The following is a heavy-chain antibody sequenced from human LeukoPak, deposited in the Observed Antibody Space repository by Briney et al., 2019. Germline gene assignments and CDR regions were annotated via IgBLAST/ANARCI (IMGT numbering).Heavy chain of an antibody. CDR2: IGIDSGNT. J-gene: IGHJ4*02. CDR3: ARDYKYAFDN. Sequence: GGSLRLSCAASGFTFGDYSMNWVRQAPGKGLEWISYIGIDSGNTNYADSVKGRFTISGDKAKNSLYLQMNSLRVEDTAVYCCARDYKYAFDNWGQGTLVTVSS. CDR1: GFTFGDYS. D-gene: IGHD5-24*01. V-gene: IGHV3-48*01.